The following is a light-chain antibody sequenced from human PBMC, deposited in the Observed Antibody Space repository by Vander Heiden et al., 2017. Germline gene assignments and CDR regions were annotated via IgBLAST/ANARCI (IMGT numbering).Light chain of an antibody. CDR1: KLGDKY. J-gene: IGLJ2*01. CDR2: QDS. V-gene: IGLV3-1*01. Sequence: SYELTQPPSVSVSPGQTASITCSGDKLGDKYACWYQQKPGQSPELVIYQDSKRPSGIPERFSGSNSGNTATLTISGTQAMDEADYYCQAWDSSTVLFGGGTKLTVL. CDR3: QAWDSSTVL.